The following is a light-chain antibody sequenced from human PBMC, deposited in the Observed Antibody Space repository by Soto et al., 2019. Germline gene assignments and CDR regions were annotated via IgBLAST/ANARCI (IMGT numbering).Light chain of an antibody. J-gene: IGLJ1*01. Sequence: QSVVAQPPSVSGARGQRVTISCTGSSSNIGSTYDVQWYQQLPGTAPKLLIHGNTDRPSGVPDRFSGSKSGTSASLAITGLQADDEADYYCQSYDDSLSVHYVFGTGTKVTVL. V-gene: IGLV1-40*01. CDR3: QSYDDSLSVHYV. CDR1: SSNIGSTYD. CDR2: GNT.